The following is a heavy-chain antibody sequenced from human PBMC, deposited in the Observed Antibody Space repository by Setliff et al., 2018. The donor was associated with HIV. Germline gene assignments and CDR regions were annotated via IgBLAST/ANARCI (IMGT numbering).Heavy chain of an antibody. J-gene: IGHJ6*03. V-gene: IGHV1-69*13. CDR3: ARSTIYCGGDWGCYMDV. Sequence: GASVKVSCKASGGTFSSYGINWVRQAPGQGLEWMGGIIPIFGTAKNAQKFQERVTITADESTSTAYMELSSLRSDDTAVYYCARSTIYCGGDWGCYMDVWGKVTTVTVSS. D-gene: IGHD2-21*02. CDR1: GGTFSSYG. CDR2: IIPIFGTA.